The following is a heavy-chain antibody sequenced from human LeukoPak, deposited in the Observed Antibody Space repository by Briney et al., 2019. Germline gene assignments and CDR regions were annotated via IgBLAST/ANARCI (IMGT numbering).Heavy chain of an antibody. D-gene: IGHD2-2*01. CDR2: IYTSGST. J-gene: IGHJ5*02. Sequence: PSETLSLTCTVSGGSISSYYWSWIRQPAGKGLEWIGRIYTSGSTNYNPSLKSRVTMSVDTSKNQFSLKLSSVTAADTAVYYCVRGSTVWQGGWFDPWGQGTLATVSS. CDR1: GGSISSYY. V-gene: IGHV4-4*07. CDR3: VRGSTVWQGGWFDP.